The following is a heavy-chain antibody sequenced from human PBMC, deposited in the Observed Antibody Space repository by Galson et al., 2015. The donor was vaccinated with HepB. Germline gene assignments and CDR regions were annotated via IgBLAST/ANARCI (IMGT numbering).Heavy chain of an antibody. CDR3: ARVGIDADTAVATPAYYYYGMDV. D-gene: IGHD5-18*01. Sequence: SVKVSCKASGYSFYSYNIVWVRQAPGQGLEWVGWISVYTGDTNSAQKFQGRVTMTTDTSTSTAYMEVRSLRSDDTAVFYCARVGIDADTAVATPAYYYYGMDVWGRGTTVTVS. CDR2: ISVYTGDT. J-gene: IGHJ6*02. V-gene: IGHV1-18*04. CDR1: GYSFYSYN.